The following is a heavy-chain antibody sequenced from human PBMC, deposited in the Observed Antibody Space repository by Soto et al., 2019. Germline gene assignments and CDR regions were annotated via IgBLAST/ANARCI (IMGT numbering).Heavy chain of an antibody. Sequence: ASVKVSCEASGYTFTSYAIHWVRQAPGQRLEWMGWINAGNGNTKYSQKFQGRVTITRDTSASTAYMELSSLRSEDTAVYYCARDLQDSSNYGMDVWGQGTTVTVSS. D-gene: IGHD2-15*01. J-gene: IGHJ6*02. CDR1: GYTFTSYA. CDR2: INAGNGNT. CDR3: ARDLQDSSNYGMDV. V-gene: IGHV1-3*01.